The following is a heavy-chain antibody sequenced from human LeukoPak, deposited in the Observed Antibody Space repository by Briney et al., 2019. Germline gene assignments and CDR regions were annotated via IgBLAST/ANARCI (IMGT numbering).Heavy chain of an antibody. J-gene: IGHJ3*02. D-gene: IGHD5-24*01. CDR2: MNPNSGGT. V-gene: IGHV1-2*02. CDR1: GYTFIAYY. Sequence: ASVKVSCNTSGYTFIAYYMHWVRQAPGQGLEWMGWMNPNSGGTNYAQKFQGRVTMTRDTSISTAYMELSRLRSDDTAVYYCARPLEMPNIGDNGDDAFDIWGQGTMVTVSS. CDR3: ARPLEMPNIGDNGDDAFDI.